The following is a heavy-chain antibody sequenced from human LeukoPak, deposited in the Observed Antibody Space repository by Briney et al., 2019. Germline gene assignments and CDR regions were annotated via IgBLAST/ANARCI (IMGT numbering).Heavy chain of an antibody. V-gene: IGHV3-33*08. CDR3: ARGDRIWSGYISYYGMDV. Sequence: PGGSLRLSCAASGFTFSSYAMSWVRQAPGKGLEWVAVIWYDGSNKYYADSVKGRFTISRDNSKITLYLQMNSLRAEDTAVYYCARGDRIWSGYISYYGMDVWGQGTTVTVSS. D-gene: IGHD3-3*01. J-gene: IGHJ6*02. CDR2: IWYDGSNK. CDR1: GFTFSSYA.